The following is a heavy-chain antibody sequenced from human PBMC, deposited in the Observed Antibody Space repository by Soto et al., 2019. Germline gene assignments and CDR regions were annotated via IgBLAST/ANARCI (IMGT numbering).Heavy chain of an antibody. CDR3: ARVGGSGSYYPWWFDP. Sequence: GASVKVSCKASGYTFTSYGISWVRQAPGQGLEWMGWISAYNGNTNYAQKLQGRVTMTTDTSTSTAYMELRSLRSDDTAVYYCARVGGSGSYYPWWFDPWGQGTLVTVSS. CDR1: GYTFTSYG. V-gene: IGHV1-18*01. D-gene: IGHD3-10*01. CDR2: ISAYNGNT. J-gene: IGHJ5*02.